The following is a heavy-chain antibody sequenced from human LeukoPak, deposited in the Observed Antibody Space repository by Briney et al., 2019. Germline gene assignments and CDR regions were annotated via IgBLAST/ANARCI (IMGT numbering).Heavy chain of an antibody. V-gene: IGHV3-74*01. CDR1: GFTFSDYY. CDR3: VSDLCGGDDQ. D-gene: IGHD3-3*01. CDR2: IDEDGKTI. J-gene: IGHJ5*02. Sequence: GGSLRLSCAASGFTFSDYYMSWVRQAPGKGLVWVSRIDEDGKTIDYADSVKGRFTISRDNAKDTLYLQMSSLRDEDTAVYYCVSDLCGGDDQWGRGTLVTVSS.